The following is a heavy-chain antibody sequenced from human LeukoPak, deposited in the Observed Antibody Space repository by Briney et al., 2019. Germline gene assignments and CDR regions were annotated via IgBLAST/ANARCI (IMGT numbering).Heavy chain of an antibody. V-gene: IGHV4-38-2*02. D-gene: IGHD2-2*02. CDR2: IYHSGST. J-gene: IGHJ6*03. Sequence: SVTLSLTCTVSVYSISSGYYWGWIRQPPGKGLEWIGSIYHSGSTYCNPSLKSRVTISVDTSKNQFSLKLSYVTAADTAVYYCARGEGYCSSTSCYTYMDVWGKGTTVTVSS. CDR3: ARGEGYCSSTSCYTYMDV. CDR1: VYSISSGYY.